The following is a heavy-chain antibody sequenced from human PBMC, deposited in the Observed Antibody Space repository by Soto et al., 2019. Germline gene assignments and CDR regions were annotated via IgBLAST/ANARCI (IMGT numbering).Heavy chain of an antibody. CDR1: GFTFSNAW. CDR2: INSKTDGGTT. D-gene: IGHD6-19*01. V-gene: IGHV3-15*01. J-gene: IGHJ4*02. CDR3: TTGRIAARSLYSSGWYFDY. Sequence: EVQLVESGGGLVKPGGSLRLSCAASGFTFSNAWMSWVRQAPGKGLEWVGRINSKTDGGTTDYAAPVKGRFTISRDDSKITLYLQMNSLKTEDTAVYYCTTGRIAARSLYSSGWYFDYWGQGTLVTVSS.